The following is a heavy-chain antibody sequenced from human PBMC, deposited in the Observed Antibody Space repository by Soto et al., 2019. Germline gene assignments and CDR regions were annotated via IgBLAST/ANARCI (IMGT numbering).Heavy chain of an antibody. CDR3: ARDRGYDAHDYYYNAMDV. J-gene: IGHJ6*02. D-gene: IGHD2-15*01. CDR1: GFTFRSYT. Sequence: LRLSCVASGFTFRSYTMNWVRQAPGKGLEWVSAIRGFSPYTFYADSMKGRFTISRDNAKNSLYLQMNSLRAEDTAVYYCARDRGYDAHDYYYNAMDVWGQGTMVTVSS. V-gene: IGHV3-21*01. CDR2: IRGFSPYT.